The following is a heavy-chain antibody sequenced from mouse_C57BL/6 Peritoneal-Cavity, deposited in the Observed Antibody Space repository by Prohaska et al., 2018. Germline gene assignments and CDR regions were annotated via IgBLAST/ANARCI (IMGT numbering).Heavy chain of an antibody. Sequence: VKQRPGQGLEWIGWIFPGIGSTYYNEKFKGKATLTVDKSSSTAYMLLSSLTSEDSAVYFCARGQFITTVVAFDYWGQGTTLTVSS. V-gene: IGHV1-75*01. CDR3: ARGQFITTVVAFDY. D-gene: IGHD1-1*01. CDR2: IFPGIGST. J-gene: IGHJ2*01.